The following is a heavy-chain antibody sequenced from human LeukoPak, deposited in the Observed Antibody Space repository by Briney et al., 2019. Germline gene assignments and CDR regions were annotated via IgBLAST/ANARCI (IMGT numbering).Heavy chain of an antibody. J-gene: IGHJ4*02. D-gene: IGHD6-13*01. CDR3: ARVESSWYIEK. V-gene: IGHV4-59*01. Sequence: SETLSLTCTVSGGSISSYYWSWIRQPPGKGLEWIGYIYYSGSTNYNPSLKSRVTISVDTPKNQFSLKLSSVTAADTAVYYCARVESSWYIEKWGQGTLVTVSS. CDR1: GGSISSYY. CDR2: IYYSGST.